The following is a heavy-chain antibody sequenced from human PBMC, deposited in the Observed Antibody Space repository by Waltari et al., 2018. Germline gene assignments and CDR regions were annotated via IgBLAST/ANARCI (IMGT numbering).Heavy chain of an antibody. V-gene: IGHV1-2*02. J-gene: IGHJ6*02. Sequence: QVQLVQSGAEVKKPGASVKVSCKASGYTFTGYYMHWVRQAPGQGLEWMGWINPNSGGRVTMTRDTSISTAYMELSRLRSDDTAVYYCARDLGYCSSTSCRTYYYYGMDVWGQGTTVTVSS. CDR3: ARDLGYCSSTSCRTYYYYGMDV. CDR1: GYTFTGYY. D-gene: IGHD2-2*01. CDR2: INPNSG.